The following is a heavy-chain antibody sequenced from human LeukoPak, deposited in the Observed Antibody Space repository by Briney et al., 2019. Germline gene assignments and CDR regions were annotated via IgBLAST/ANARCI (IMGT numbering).Heavy chain of an antibody. CDR1: GFIFSPYA. J-gene: IGHJ4*02. CDR3: VKDRWVDH. CDR2: ISSEGKTT. Sequence: GGSLRLSCSASGFIFSPYAMHWVRQAPGKGLEYVSSISSEGKTTYYADSVKGRFTISRDNSKNTLYLQMSSLRPEDTAVYYCVKDRWVDHWGQGALVTVSS. D-gene: IGHD6-13*01. V-gene: IGHV3-64D*06.